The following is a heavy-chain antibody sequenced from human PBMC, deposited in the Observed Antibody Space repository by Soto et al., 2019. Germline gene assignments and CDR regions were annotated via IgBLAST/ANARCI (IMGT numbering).Heavy chain of an antibody. CDR2: IYYSGST. J-gene: IGHJ4*02. CDR1: GGSISSYY. Sequence: SETLSLTCTVSGGSISSYYWSWIRQPPGKGLEWIGYIYYSGSTNYNPSLKSRVTISVDTSKNQFSLKLSSVTAADTAVYYCARVRGPNIHFDYWGQGTLVTVSS. CDR3: ARVRGPNIHFDY. V-gene: IGHV4-59*01.